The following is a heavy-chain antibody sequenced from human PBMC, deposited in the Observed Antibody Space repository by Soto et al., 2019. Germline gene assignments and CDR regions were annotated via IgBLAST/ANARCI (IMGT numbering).Heavy chain of an antibody. V-gene: IGHV1-69*13. Sequence: ASVKVSCKASGGTFSSYAISWVRQAPGQGLEWMGGIIPIFGTANYAQKFQGRVTITADESTSTAYMELSSLRSEDTAVYYCARSWRSGRNWFDPWGQGTLVTVSS. J-gene: IGHJ5*02. CDR2: IIPIFGTA. CDR1: GGTFSSYA. D-gene: IGHD3-3*01. CDR3: ARSWRSGRNWFDP.